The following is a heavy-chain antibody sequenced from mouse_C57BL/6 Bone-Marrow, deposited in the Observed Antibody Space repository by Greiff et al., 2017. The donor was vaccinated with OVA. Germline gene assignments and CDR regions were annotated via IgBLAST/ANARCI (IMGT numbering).Heavy chain of an antibody. J-gene: IGHJ2*01. Sequence: VQLKQSGGDLVKPGGSLKLSCAASGFTFSSYGMSWVRQTPDQRLEWVATISSGGSYTYYPDSVKGRFTISRDNAKNTLYLQMSSLKSEDTAMYYCARPLDYWGQGTTLTVSS. CDR2: ISSGGSYT. CDR1: GFTFSSYG. CDR3: ARPLDY. V-gene: IGHV5-6*01.